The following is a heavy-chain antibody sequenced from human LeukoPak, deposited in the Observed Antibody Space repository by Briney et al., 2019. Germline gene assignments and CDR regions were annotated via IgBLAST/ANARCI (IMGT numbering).Heavy chain of an antibody. V-gene: IGHV3-30*02. CDR3: AREGMAISWFDP. J-gene: IGHJ5*02. CDR1: GFTFSSYG. Sequence: GGSLRLSCAASGFTFSSYGMHWVRQAPGKGLEWVAFIRYDGSNKYYADSVKGRFTISRDNSKNTLYLQMNSLRAEDTAVYYCAREGMAISWFDPWGQGTLVTVSS. D-gene: IGHD5-24*01. CDR2: IRYDGSNK.